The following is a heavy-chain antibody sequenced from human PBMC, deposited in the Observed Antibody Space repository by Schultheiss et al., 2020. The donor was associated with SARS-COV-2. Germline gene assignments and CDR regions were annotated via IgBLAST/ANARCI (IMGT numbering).Heavy chain of an antibody. J-gene: IGHJ6*02. D-gene: IGHD6-13*01. V-gene: IGHV3-48*02. CDR1: GFTFSSYW. Sequence: GESLKISCAASGFTFSSYWMSWVRQAPGKGLEWVSYISSSSSIIYYADSVKGRFTISRDNAKNSLYLQMNSLRDEDTAVYYCARDARGSSSWYIYYYGMDVWGQGTTVTVSS. CDR3: ARDARGSSSWYIYYYGMDV. CDR2: ISSSSSII.